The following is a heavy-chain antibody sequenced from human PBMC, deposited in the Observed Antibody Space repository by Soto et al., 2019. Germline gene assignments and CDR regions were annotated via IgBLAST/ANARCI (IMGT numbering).Heavy chain of an antibody. CDR2: ISSSGSPI. V-gene: IGHV3-48*03. D-gene: IGHD3-10*01. CDR3: ARDRKDRGVIKGDY. Sequence: GGSLRLSCAASGFTLSGYDMNWVRQVPGKGLEWVSYISSSGSPIYYADSVKGRFTLSRDNAKNSLYLQMNSLRAEDTAVYYCARDRKDRGVIKGDYWGQGTLVTVSS. CDR1: GFTLSGYD. J-gene: IGHJ4*02.